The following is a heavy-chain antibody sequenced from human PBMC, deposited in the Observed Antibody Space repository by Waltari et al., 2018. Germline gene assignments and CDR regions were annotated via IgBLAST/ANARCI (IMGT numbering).Heavy chain of an antibody. J-gene: IGHJ4*02. CDR1: GGSFSGYY. V-gene: IGHV4-34*01. CDR2: INHSGST. D-gene: IGHD3-3*01. CDR3: ARDRYDFWSGYSYYFDY. Sequence: QVQLQQWGAGLLKPSETLSLTCAVYGGSFSGYYWSWIRQPPGKGLEWIGEINHSGSTNYSPSLKSRVTISVDTSKNQFSLKLSSVTAADTAVYYCARDRYDFWSGYSYYFDYWGQGTLVTVSS.